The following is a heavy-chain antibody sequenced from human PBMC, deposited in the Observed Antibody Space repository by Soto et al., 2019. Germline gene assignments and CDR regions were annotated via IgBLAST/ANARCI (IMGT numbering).Heavy chain of an antibody. Sequence: GGSLRLSCAASGFTFDDYAMHWVRQAPGKGLEWVSGISWNSGSIGYADSVKGRFTISRDNAKNSLYLQMNSLRAEDTALYYCAKDKEGSWQQPEWSGAFDIWGQGTMVTVSS. V-gene: IGHV3-9*01. CDR1: GFTFDDYA. CDR3: AKDKEGSWQQPEWSGAFDI. J-gene: IGHJ3*02. CDR2: ISWNSGSI. D-gene: IGHD6-13*01.